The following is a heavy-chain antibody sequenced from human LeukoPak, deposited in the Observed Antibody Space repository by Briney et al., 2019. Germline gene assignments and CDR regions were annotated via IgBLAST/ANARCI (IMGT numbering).Heavy chain of an antibody. Sequence: GGSLRLSCAASGFTFSSYAMSWVRQAPGKGLEWVSAISGSGGSPYYADSVKGRFTISRDNSKNTLYLQMNSLRAEDTAVYYCAKDTLDYYDSSGSGNWFDPWGQGTLVTVSS. CDR3: AKDTLDYYDSSGSGNWFDP. D-gene: IGHD3-22*01. V-gene: IGHV3-23*01. CDR2: ISGSGGSP. J-gene: IGHJ5*02. CDR1: GFTFSSYA.